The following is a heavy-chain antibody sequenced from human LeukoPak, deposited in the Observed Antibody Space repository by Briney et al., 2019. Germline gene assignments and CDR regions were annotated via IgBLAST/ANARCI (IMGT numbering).Heavy chain of an antibody. CDR3: ARDEPVEWELLAEGAFDI. CDR2: IYYTGST. V-gene: IGHV4-30-2*01. Sequence: SETLSLTCTVSGGSISNNGYYWSWIRHPPGKALEWIGHIYYTGSTYYNPSLKSRATISVDRSKNQFSLKLRSVTAADTAVYYCARDEPVEWELLAEGAFDIWGQGTMVTVSS. CDR1: GGSISNNGYY. J-gene: IGHJ3*02. D-gene: IGHD1-26*01.